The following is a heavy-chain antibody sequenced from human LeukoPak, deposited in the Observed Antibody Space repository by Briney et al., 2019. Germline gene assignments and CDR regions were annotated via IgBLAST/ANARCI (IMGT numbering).Heavy chain of an antibody. CDR3: ARGGLMMDV. CDR1: GFTFTTYW. V-gene: IGHV3-7*01. Sequence: GGSLSLSCPASGFTFTTYWMTWVRQAPGNGLEWVASIRQGGSEKDYVDSVKGRFTITRDNARNSLYLQMNSLRAEDTAVYYCARGGLMMDVWGKGTTVTVSS. CDR2: IRQGGSEK. D-gene: IGHD2-8*01. J-gene: IGHJ6*04.